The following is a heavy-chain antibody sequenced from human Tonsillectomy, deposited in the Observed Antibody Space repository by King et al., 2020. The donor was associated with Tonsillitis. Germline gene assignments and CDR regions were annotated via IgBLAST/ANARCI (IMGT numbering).Heavy chain of an antibody. Sequence: VQLVESGAEVKKPGESLRISCKGSGYSFTSYWISWVRQMPGKGLEWMGRIDPSDSYTNYSPSFQGHVTISADKSISTAYLQWSSLKASDTAMYYCARPSQGYSGYDLNDAFDIWGQGTMVTVSS. CDR1: GYSFTSYW. V-gene: IGHV5-10-1*03. J-gene: IGHJ3*02. CDR3: ARPSQGYSGYDLNDAFDI. D-gene: IGHD5-12*01. CDR2: IDPSDSYT.